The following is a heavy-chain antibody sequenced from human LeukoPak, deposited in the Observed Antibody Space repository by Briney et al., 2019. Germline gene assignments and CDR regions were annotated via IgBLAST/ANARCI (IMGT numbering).Heavy chain of an antibody. CDR1: GGSISSSSYY. V-gene: IGHV4-61*01. J-gene: IGHJ5*02. CDR2: IYYSGST. Sequence: SETLSLTCTVSGGSISSSSYYWSWIRQPPGKGLEWIGYIYYSGSTNYNPSLKSRVTISVDTSKNQFSLKLSSVTAADTAVYYCASITMVRENYPPWGQGTLVTVSS. D-gene: IGHD3-10*01. CDR3: ASITMVRENYPP.